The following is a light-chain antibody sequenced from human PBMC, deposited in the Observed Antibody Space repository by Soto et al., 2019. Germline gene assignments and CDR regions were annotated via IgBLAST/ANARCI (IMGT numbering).Light chain of an antibody. V-gene: IGKV1-6*01. J-gene: IGKJ1*01. CDR3: RQDYNYPRT. CDR1: QGIRND. Sequence: AIQMTQSPSSLSASVGDRVTITCRASQGIRNDLGRYHQKTGNAPKLLIYAASSFQSGVPSRFSGSGSGTDVTLPISSLQPEDFATYYCRQDYNYPRTFGQGTTVEIK. CDR2: AAS.